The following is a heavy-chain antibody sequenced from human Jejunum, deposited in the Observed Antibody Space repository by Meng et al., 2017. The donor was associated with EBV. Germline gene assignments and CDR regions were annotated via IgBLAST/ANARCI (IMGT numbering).Heavy chain of an antibody. CDR1: GYSFADYH. D-gene: IGHD3-22*01. CDR3: ARVYDSSGYWYFDL. CDR2: ISTYRGDT. V-gene: IGHV1-18*01. J-gene: IGHJ2*01. Sequence: QAQLVQSGAEVQKPXXSVKVSCEASGYSFADYHINWVRQVPGQGLEWMGWISTYRGDTNYAQKFQGRVTMTTDTSTTTAYMELRSLRSDDTAVYYCARVYDSSGYWYFDLWGRGTLVTVSS.